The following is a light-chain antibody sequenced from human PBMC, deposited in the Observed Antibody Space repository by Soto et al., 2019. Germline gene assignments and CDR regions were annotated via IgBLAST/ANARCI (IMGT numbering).Light chain of an antibody. CDR2: DTS. Sequence: PGVRATLSCRASQSLSRSLAWYQQKPGQAPRVLIYDTSTRATGIPARFSGSGSGTDFTLTISSLEPEDSAVYYCHQRSNWWTFGQGARVEIK. V-gene: IGKV3-11*01. J-gene: IGKJ1*01. CDR1: QSLSRS. CDR3: HQRSNWWT.